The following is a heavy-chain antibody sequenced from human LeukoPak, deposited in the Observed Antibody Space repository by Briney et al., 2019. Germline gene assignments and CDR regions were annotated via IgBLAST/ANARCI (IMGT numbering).Heavy chain of an antibody. CDR1: GGTFSSYA. D-gene: IGHD1-26*01. CDR3: ARDGEWGETEAFDI. CDR2: IIPILGIA. J-gene: IGHJ3*02. V-gene: IGHV1-69*04. Sequence: SVKVSCKASGGTFSSYAISWVRQAPGQGLEWMGRIIPILGIANYAQKFQGRVTITADKSTSTAYMELSSLRSEDTAVYYCARDGEWGETEAFDIWGQGTMVTVSS.